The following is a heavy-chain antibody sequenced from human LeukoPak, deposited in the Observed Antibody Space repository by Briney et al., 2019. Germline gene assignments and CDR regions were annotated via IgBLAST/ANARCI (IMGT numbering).Heavy chain of an antibody. CDR1: ALIFSTNW. J-gene: IGHJ5*01. Sequence: PGGSLRLSCAASALIFSTNWMSWFRQAPGKGLEWVAHIKPDGSETYYVDSVKGRFTISRDNAKNSLYLQMYSLRADDTAVYYCATAVSVAGDSWGQGTLVTVSS. CDR3: ATAVSVAGDS. CDR2: IKPDGSET. D-gene: IGHD6-19*01. V-gene: IGHV3-7*01.